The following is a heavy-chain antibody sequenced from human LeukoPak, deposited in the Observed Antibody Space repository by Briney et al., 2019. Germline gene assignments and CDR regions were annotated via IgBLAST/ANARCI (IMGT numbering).Heavy chain of an antibody. Sequence: PSQTLSLTCTVSGGSISSGDYYWSWIRQPPGKGLEWIGYIYHSGSTYYNPSLKSRVTISVDRSKNQFSLKLSSVTAADTAVYYCARVLSGYEGYYFDYWGQGTLVTVSS. CDR3: ARVLSGYEGYYFDY. V-gene: IGHV4-30-2*01. CDR1: GGSISSGDYY. J-gene: IGHJ4*02. CDR2: IYHSGST. D-gene: IGHD5-12*01.